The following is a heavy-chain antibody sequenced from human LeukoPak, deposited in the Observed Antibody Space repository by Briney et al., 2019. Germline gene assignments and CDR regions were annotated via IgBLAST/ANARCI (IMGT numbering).Heavy chain of an antibody. CDR1: GGSISSGSYY. D-gene: IGHD3-16*02. Sequence: SETLSLTCTVSGGSISSGSYYWSWIRQPAGKGLEWIGRIYTSGSTNYNPSLKSRVTISVDTSKNQFSLKLSSVTAADTAVYYCARYDVWGTYRAFDYWGQGTLVTVSS. CDR3: ARYDVWGTYRAFDY. CDR2: IYTSGST. J-gene: IGHJ4*02. V-gene: IGHV4-61*02.